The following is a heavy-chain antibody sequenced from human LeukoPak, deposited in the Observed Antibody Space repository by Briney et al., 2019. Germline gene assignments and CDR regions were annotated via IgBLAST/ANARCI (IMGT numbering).Heavy chain of an antibody. CDR1: SGSIRSGDHY. CDR2: IYYSGNT. V-gene: IGHV4-30-4*08. J-gene: IGHJ4*02. CDR3: ARSYSSGWGFYFEY. Sequence: SETLSLTCIVSSGSIRSGDHYWSWIRHSPGKGLDWMAYIYYSGNTYYNPSLKSRLTISIDTSRNQFSLKVTSVTAADTAVYYCARSYSSGWGFYFEYWGQGTLVTVSS. D-gene: IGHD6-19*01.